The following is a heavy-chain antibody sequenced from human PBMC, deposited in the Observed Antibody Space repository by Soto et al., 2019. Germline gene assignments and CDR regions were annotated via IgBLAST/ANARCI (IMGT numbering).Heavy chain of an antibody. J-gene: IGHJ5*02. CDR2: IWYDGSNK. CDR1: GFTFSSYG. Sequence: GGSLRLSCAASGFTFSSYGMHWVRQAPGKGLEWVAVIWYDGSNKYYADSVKGRFTISRDNSKNTLYLQMNSLRAEDTAVYYCARGNVDSITGTTGWFDPWGQGTLVTVSS. V-gene: IGHV3-33*01. D-gene: IGHD1-7*01. CDR3: ARGNVDSITGTTGWFDP.